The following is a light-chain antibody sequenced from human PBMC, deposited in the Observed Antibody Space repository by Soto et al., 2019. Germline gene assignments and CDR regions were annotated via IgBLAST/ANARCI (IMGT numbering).Light chain of an antibody. CDR2: QVS. CDR3: MQATQSWA. Sequence: IVLTQTPLSSPVTLGQPASISCSSSQSLVHRDGNTYLSWLHQRPGQPPRLLIYQVSNRFSGVPDRFTGSGAGTDFTLKISRVEAEDVGIYYCMQATQSWAFGQGTKVEIK. CDR1: QSLVHRDGNTY. V-gene: IGKV2-24*01. J-gene: IGKJ1*01.